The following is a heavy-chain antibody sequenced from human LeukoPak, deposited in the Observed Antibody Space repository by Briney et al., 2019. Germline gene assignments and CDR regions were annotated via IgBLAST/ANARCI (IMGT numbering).Heavy chain of an antibody. J-gene: IGHJ5*02. CDR1: GFTFSAYW. CDR2: INPDGSQT. CDR3: ARDLGYGALDP. Sequence: GGSLRLSCAASGFTFSAYWMNWVRQAPGKGLEWVALINPDGSQTNYVDSVRGRFTISRDNAENSLYLQMNSLRAEDTAVYYCARDLGYGALDPWGQGTLVTVSS. V-gene: IGHV3-7*01. D-gene: IGHD4-17*01.